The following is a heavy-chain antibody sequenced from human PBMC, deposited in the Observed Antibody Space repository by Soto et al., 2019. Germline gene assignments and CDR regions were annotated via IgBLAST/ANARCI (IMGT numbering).Heavy chain of an antibody. J-gene: IGHJ4*02. Sequence: QVQLVQSGAEVKEPGSSVKVSCKSSGPTFISYAISWVRQAPGQGLEWMGGFVPIFGTPNYAQKFQGRITITADESTSTAYSELSSPPVEDTAVVYWARPHEPVVPAGLVDYWGQGTLVIVSS. CDR1: GPTFISYA. V-gene: IGHV1-69*12. D-gene: IGHD2-2*01. CDR2: FVPIFGTP. CDR3: ARPHEPVVPAGLVDY.